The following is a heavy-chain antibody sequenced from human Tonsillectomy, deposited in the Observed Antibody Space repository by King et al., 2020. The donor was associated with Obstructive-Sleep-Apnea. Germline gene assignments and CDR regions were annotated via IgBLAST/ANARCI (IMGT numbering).Heavy chain of an antibody. V-gene: IGHV3-73*02. J-gene: IGHJ3*02. Sequence: VQLVESGGGLVQPGGSLKLSCAASGFTFSGSAMHWVRQASGKGLEWVGRIRSKANSYATAYAASGKGRFTISRDDSKNTTYLQMNSLKTEDSAVYYCTRDHAFDIWGQGTMVTVSS. CDR3: TRDHAFDI. CDR1: GFTFSGSA. CDR2: IRSKANSYAT.